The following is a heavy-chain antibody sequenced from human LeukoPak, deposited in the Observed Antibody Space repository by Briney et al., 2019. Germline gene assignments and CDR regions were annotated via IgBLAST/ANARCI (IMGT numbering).Heavy chain of an antibody. CDR3: ARALNWNYVSWFDP. J-gene: IGHJ5*02. CDR2: MNPNSGNT. D-gene: IGHD1-7*01. Sequence: GASVKVSCKASGYTFTSYDINWVRQATGQGLEWMGWMNPNSGNTGYAQKFQGRVTITRNTSISTAYMELSRLGSDDTAVYYCARALNWNYVSWFDPWGQGTLVTVSS. CDR1: GYTFTSYD. V-gene: IGHV1-8*03.